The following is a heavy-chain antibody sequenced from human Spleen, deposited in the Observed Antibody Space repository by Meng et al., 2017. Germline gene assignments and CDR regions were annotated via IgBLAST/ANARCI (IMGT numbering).Heavy chain of an antibody. Sequence: ASVMVSCKASGYSFTPYDNHRVRQATGQGREWMGWINAGNGYKKYSQKFQGRVTITTDESTSTVYMELTRLTSEDTAVYFCARKAGNCISTTCYSLDYWGQGTLVTVSS. CDR3: ARKAGNCISTTCYSLDY. V-gene: IGHV1-3*01. J-gene: IGHJ4*02. D-gene: IGHD2-2*01. CDR1: GYSFTPYD. CDR2: INAGNGYK.